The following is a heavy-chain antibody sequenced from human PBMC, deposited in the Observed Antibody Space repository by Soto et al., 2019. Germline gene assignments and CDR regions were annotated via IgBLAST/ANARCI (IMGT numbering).Heavy chain of an antibody. D-gene: IGHD2-15*01. Sequence: AASVKVSCKVSGYTLTELSMHWVRQAPGKGLEWMGGFDPEDGETIYAQKFQGRVTMTEDTSTDTAYMELSSLRSEDTAVYYCAIRYCSGGSCYHTNWFDPWGQGTLVTVSS. V-gene: IGHV1-24*01. CDR3: AIRYCSGGSCYHTNWFDP. J-gene: IGHJ5*02. CDR1: GYTLTELS. CDR2: FDPEDGET.